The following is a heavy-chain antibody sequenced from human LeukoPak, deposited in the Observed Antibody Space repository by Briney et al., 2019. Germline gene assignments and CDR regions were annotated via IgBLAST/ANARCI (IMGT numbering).Heavy chain of an antibody. D-gene: IGHD3-10*01. CDR3: ARVTESYGSGRRHNYYYYYMDV. CDR2: IYYNGST. CDR1: GCSISSYY. J-gene: IGHJ6*03. V-gene: IGHV4-59*01. Sequence: PSETLSLTCTVSGCSISSYYWSWIRQPPGKGLEWVGYIYYNGSTNYNPSPKNRVTISVDTSKNQFSLKLSSVTAADTAVYYCARVTESYGSGRRHNYYYYYMDVWGKGTTVTISS.